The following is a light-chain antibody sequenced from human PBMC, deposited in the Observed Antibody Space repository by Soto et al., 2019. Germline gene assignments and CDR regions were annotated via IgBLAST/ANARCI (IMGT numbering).Light chain of an antibody. J-gene: IGKJ5*01. CDR3: QQYGSLIP. CDR1: QSVPRSY. V-gene: IGKV3-20*01. CDR2: GTS. Sequence: IGRTMYKDTLSLAPGERATLSCRASQSVPRSYLAWYQQKPGQAPRLLIYGTSSRATGIPDRFSGSGSGTDFTLTICRLEPEDFAVFYCQQYGSLIPFCQG.